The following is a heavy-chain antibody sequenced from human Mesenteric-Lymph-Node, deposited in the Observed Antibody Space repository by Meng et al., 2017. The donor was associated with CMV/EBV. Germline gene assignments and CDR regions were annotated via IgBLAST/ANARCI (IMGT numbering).Heavy chain of an antibody. CDR3: ARDYSNYIAAFDI. CDR1: GFTVSSNY. J-gene: IGHJ3*02. Sequence: GGSLRLSCAASGFTVSSNYMSWVRQAPGKGLEWVSVIYSGGSTYYADSVKGRFTISRDNSKNTLYLQMNSLRAEDTAVYYCARDYSNYIAAFDIWGQGTMVTVSS. CDR2: IYSGGST. V-gene: IGHV3-53*01. D-gene: IGHD4-11*01.